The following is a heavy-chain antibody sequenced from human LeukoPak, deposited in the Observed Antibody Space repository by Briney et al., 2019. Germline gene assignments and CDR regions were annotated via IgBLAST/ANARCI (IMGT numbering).Heavy chain of an antibody. Sequence: AGGSLRLSCAASGFTFSSYEMNWVRQAPGKGLEWVSYISSSGSTIYYADSVKGRFTISRDNAKNSLYLQMNSLRAEDTAVYYCAKDLTYCSGGSCYGPHDAFDIWGQGTMVTVSS. V-gene: IGHV3-48*03. D-gene: IGHD2-15*01. CDR1: GFTFSSYE. CDR3: AKDLTYCSGGSCYGPHDAFDI. CDR2: ISSSGSTI. J-gene: IGHJ3*02.